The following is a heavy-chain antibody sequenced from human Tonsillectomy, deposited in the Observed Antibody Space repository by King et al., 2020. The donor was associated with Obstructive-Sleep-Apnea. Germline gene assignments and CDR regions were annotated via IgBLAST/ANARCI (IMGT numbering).Heavy chain of an antibody. Sequence: VQLQESGPGLVKPSETLSLTCTVSGGSISSYYWSWIRQPPGKGLEWIGYIYYSGSTNYNPSLQSRVTISVDTSKNQFSLKLRSVTAADTAVYYCARTLSIAAAGTGWYFDLWGRGTLVTVSS. CDR3: ARTLSIAAAGTGWYFDL. CDR1: GGSISSYY. J-gene: IGHJ2*01. V-gene: IGHV4-59*01. D-gene: IGHD6-13*01. CDR2: IYYSGST.